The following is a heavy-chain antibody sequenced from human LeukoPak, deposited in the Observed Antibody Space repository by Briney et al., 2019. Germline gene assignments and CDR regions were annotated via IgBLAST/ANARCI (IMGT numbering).Heavy chain of an antibody. J-gene: IGHJ5*02. CDR3: ARGVFSHWFDP. CDR2: TYYRSKWYN. Sequence: SQTLSLTCAISGDSVSSNSAAWNWIRQSPSSGLEWLGRTYYRSKWYNDHAVSVKSRITINPDASKNQFSLQLNSVTPEDTAVYYCARGVFSHWFDPWGQGTLVTVSS. CDR1: GDSVSSNSAA. V-gene: IGHV6-1*01.